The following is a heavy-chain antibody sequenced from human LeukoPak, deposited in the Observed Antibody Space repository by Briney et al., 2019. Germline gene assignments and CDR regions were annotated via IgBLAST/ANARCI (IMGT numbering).Heavy chain of an antibody. CDR3: ARARITTETQGIALNL. D-gene: IGHD1-1*01. J-gene: IGHJ3*01. V-gene: IGHV3-30-3*01. CDR1: GFTFTTYA. Sequence: GRSLRLSCAASGFTFTTYAMHWVRQAPGKGLDWVAFISYDGSDKYYADSVKGRFTISKDNSKNMLDLEISSLRADDTVLYYVARARITTETQGIALNLWGQGKVVTVFS. CDR2: ISYDGSDK.